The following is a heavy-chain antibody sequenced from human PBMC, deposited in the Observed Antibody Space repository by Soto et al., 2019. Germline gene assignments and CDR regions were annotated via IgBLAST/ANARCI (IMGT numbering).Heavy chain of an antibody. V-gene: IGHV3-7*01. CDR3: ARDCSGGSCQY. CDR2: IKEDGSEK. Sequence: EVQLLESGGGLVQPGGSLRLSCAASGFTLSYYWMSWVRQAPGKGLEWVANIKEDGSEKYYVDSVKGRLTISRDNAQNSVFLQMTSLRVEDTAIYYCARDCSGGSCQYWGQGTLVTVSS. J-gene: IGHJ4*02. D-gene: IGHD2-15*01. CDR1: GFTLSYYW.